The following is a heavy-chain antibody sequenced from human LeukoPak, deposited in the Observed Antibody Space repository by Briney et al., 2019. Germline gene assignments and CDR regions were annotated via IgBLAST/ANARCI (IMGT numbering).Heavy chain of an antibody. CDR3: ARESKSYDGSGFYHDY. CDR2: IYTSGST. D-gene: IGHD3-22*01. Sequence: SETLSLTCSVSGGSIRNYFWSWIRQPAGKGLEWIGRIYTSGSTDYNPSLWSRVTMSVDTSRNQFSLKLTSMTAADTAVYYCARESKSYDGSGFYHDYWGQGTLVAVSS. V-gene: IGHV4-4*07. CDR1: GGSIRNYF. J-gene: IGHJ4*02.